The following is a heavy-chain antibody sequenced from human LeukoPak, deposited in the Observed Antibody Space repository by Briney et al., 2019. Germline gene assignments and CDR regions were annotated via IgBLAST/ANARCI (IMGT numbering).Heavy chain of an antibody. CDR3: ARQELLWFGGLNWLDP. D-gene: IGHD3-10*01. J-gene: IGHJ5*02. V-gene: IGHV5-51*01. CDR1: GYSFTSYW. CDR2: IYPGDSDT. Sequence: GESLKISCKGSGYSFTSYWIGWVRQMPGKGLEWMGIIYPGDSDTRYSPSFQGQVTISADKSISTAYLQWSSLKASDTAMYYCARQELLWFGGLNWLDPWGQGTLVTVSS.